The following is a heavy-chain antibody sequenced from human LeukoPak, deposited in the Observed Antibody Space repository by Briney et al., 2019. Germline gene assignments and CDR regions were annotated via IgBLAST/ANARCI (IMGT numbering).Heavy chain of an antibody. CDR1: GYTFTNYY. Sequence: ASVKVSCKASGYTFTNYYMHWVRQAPGQGLEWMGMINPSGGSTTYAQKFQGRVTITADKSTSTAYMELSSLRSEDTAVYYCARGKVGATQTFDYWGQGTLVTVSS. CDR3: ARGKVGATQTFDY. J-gene: IGHJ4*02. D-gene: IGHD1-26*01. V-gene: IGHV1-46*01. CDR2: INPSGGST.